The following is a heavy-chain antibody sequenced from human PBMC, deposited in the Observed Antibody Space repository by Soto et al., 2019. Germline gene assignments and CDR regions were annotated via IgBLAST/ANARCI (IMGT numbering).Heavy chain of an antibody. CDR2: MNHRGST. J-gene: IGHJ4*02. D-gene: IGHD3-22*01. CDR1: GGSFNGYY. V-gene: IGHV4-34*01. CDR3: ARGVPMIGAFKGGAPEKYYFDS. Sequence: SATLSLTCAVYGGSFNGYYWSWIRQPPEKGLEWIGEMNHRGSTNQNPSLKSRVSISVDTSKNQFSLKLRSVTAAGTAVYYCARGVPMIGAFKGGAPEKYYFDSWGLGTRVTVSS.